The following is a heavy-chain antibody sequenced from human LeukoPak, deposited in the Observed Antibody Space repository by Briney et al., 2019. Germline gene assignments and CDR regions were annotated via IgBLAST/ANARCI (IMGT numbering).Heavy chain of an antibody. J-gene: IGHJ6*02. D-gene: IGHD3-10*01. CDR2: IWYDGSNK. CDR3: ARLITMVRGVIIYYYYGMDV. Sequence: GGSLRLSCAASGFTFSSYGMHWVRQAPGKGLEWVAVIWYDGSNKYYADSVKGRFTISRDNSKNTLYLQMNSLRAEDTAVYYCARLITMVRGVIIYYYYGMDVWGQGTTVTVSS. V-gene: IGHV3-33*01. CDR1: GFTFSSYG.